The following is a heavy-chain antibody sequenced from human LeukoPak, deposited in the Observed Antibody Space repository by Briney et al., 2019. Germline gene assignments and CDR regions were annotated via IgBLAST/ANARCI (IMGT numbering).Heavy chain of an antibody. J-gene: IGHJ3*02. CDR2: INYGGNT. D-gene: IGHD3-22*01. V-gene: IGHV4-39*07. CDR1: GGSISSSAYH. CDR3: ARSGDMYYDSSGYARRDAFDI. Sequence: SETLSLTCTVSGGSISSSAYHWGWIRQPPGKGLEWIGTINYGGNTYYNLSLKSRVIIFLDKSKNQFSLKLSSVTAADTAVYYCARSGDMYYDSSGYARRDAFDIWGQGTMVTVSS.